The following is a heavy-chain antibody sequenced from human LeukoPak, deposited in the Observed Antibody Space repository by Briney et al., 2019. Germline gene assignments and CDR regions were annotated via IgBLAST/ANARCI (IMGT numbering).Heavy chain of an antibody. D-gene: IGHD1-1*01. Sequence: ASVKVSCKASGGTFSSYAISWVRQAPGQGLEWMGGIIPIFGTANYAQKFQGRVTITTDESTSTAYMELSSLRSEDTAVYYCARNGLPAGYFDYWGQGTLVTVSS. J-gene: IGHJ4*02. CDR1: GGTFSSYA. CDR3: ARNGLPAGYFDY. CDR2: IIPIFGTA. V-gene: IGHV1-69*05.